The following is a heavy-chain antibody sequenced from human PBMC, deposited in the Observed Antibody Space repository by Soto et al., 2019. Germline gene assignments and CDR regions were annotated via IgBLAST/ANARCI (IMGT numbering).Heavy chain of an antibody. D-gene: IGHD6-13*01. V-gene: IGHV3-15*01. CDR1: GFTFSNAW. CDR3: TTVRMGIAAAGDFDY. Sequence: GGSLRLSCAASGFTFSNAWMSWVRQAPGKGLEWGGRIKSKTDGGTTDYAAPVKGRFTISRDDSKNTLYLQMNSLKTEDTAVYYCTTVRMGIAAAGDFDYWGQGTLVTVSS. J-gene: IGHJ4*02. CDR2: IKSKTDGGTT.